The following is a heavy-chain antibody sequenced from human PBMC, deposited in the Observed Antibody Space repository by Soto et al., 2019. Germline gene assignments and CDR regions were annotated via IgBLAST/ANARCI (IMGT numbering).Heavy chain of an antibody. J-gene: IGHJ4*02. Sequence: SETLSLTCSASGGSTSSSTYYWGWIRQPPGKGLEWIGTVYYSGSTFYNPSLKSRVTVSVDTSKNQFSLRLNSVTAADTAVYYCARQRRYYYDSSGYPDFWGQGTLVTVSS. D-gene: IGHD3-22*01. CDR3: ARQRRYYYDSSGYPDF. CDR1: GGSTSSSTYY. CDR2: VYYSGST. V-gene: IGHV4-39*01.